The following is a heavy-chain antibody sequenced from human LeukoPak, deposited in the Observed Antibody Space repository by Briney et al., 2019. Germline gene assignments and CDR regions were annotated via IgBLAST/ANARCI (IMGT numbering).Heavy chain of an antibody. D-gene: IGHD1-26*01. CDR2: VIYDGSNR. V-gene: IGHV3-30*18. CDR1: GFIFSSYA. J-gene: IGHJ4*02. Sequence: SLRLSCAASGFIFSSYAMHWVRQAPGKGLEWVAVVIYDGSNRYYADSVKGRFTISRDNSKNTLYLEMNSLRAEDTAVYYCAKDKYSGTYCFGSWGQGTLVTVSS. CDR3: AKDKYSGTYCFGS.